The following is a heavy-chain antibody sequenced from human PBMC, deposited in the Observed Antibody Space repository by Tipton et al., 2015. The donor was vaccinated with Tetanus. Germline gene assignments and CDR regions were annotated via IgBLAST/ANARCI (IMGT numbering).Heavy chain of an antibody. CDR1: GFSFSNYK. J-gene: IGHJ4*02. CDR2: ISSTSRYI. D-gene: IGHD2-21*02. CDR3: ARAPRYCGGDCYHFDY. V-gene: IGHV3-21*04. Sequence: SLRLSCEVSGFSFSNYKMNWVRQGPGRGLEWVSSISSTSRYINYADSVKGRFTISRDNSKNTLYLQMNSLRVEDTAIYYCARAPRYCGGDCYHFDYWGQGTLVTVSS.